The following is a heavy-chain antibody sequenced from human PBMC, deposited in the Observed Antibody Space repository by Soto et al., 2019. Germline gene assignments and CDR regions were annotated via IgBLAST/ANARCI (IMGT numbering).Heavy chain of an antibody. J-gene: IGHJ6*02. CDR2: IYPGDSDT. CDR3: ARLADYCSGGSCYHGMDV. Sequence: GESLKISCKGSGYSFTSYWIGWVRQMPGKGLEWMGIIYPGDSDTRYSPSFQGHVTISADKSISTAYLQWSSLKASDTAMYYCARLADYCSGGSCYHGMDVWGQGTTVTVSS. D-gene: IGHD2-15*01. CDR1: GYSFTSYW. V-gene: IGHV5-51*01.